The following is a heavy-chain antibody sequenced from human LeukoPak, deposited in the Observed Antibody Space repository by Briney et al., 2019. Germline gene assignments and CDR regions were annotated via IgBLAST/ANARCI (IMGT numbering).Heavy chain of an antibody. Sequence: GGSLRLSCAASGFTFSSYAMSWVRQAPGKGLEWVSAISGSGGSTYYADSVKGRFTISRDNSKNTLYLQMNSLRAEDTAVYYCAKGALGGITMPYSWFDPWGQGTLVTVSS. V-gene: IGHV3-23*01. J-gene: IGHJ5*02. D-gene: IGHD3-10*01. CDR3: AKGALGGITMPYSWFDP. CDR2: ISGSGGST. CDR1: GFTFSSYA.